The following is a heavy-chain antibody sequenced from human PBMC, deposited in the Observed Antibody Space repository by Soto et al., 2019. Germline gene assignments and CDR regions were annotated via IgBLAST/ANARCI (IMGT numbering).Heavy chain of an antibody. Sequence: PGGSLRLSCAASGFTFSSYAMSWVRQAPGKGLEWVSAISGSGGSTYYADSVKGRFTISRDNSKNTLYLQMNSLRAEDTAVYYCAKIFGPDGDYVFTGDASDIWGQGTMVTVSS. D-gene: IGHD4-17*01. CDR3: AKIFGPDGDYVFTGDASDI. CDR1: GFTFSSYA. J-gene: IGHJ3*02. V-gene: IGHV3-23*01. CDR2: ISGSGGST.